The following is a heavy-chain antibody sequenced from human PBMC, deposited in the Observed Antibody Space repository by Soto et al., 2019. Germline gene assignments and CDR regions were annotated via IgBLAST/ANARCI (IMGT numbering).Heavy chain of an antibody. D-gene: IGHD3-10*01. CDR3: ERANTYYYGSGIDWFDP. Sequence: TLSLTXTVSGGSIGRGGFYWSWIREHPGKRLEWIEYIYYSGSTYYNPSHKSRVTISVDTSKNQISLTLSSVTAADTGVYYCERANTYYYGSGIDWFDPWGQGTLVTVSS. V-gene: IGHV4-31*02. J-gene: IGHJ5*02. CDR2: IYYSGST. CDR1: GGSIGRGGFY.